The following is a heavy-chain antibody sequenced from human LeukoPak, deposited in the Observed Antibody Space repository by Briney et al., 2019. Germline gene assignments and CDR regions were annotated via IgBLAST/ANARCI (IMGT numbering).Heavy chain of an antibody. V-gene: IGHV3-21*01. J-gene: IGHJ4*02. CDR3: ARVDSSGWWGFDY. D-gene: IGHD6-19*01. Sequence: GGSLGLSCAASGFTFSSYSMNWVRQAPGKGLEWVSSISSSSSYIYYADSVKGRFTISRDNAKNSLYLQMNSLRAEDTAVYYCARVDSSGWWGFDYWGQGTLVTVSS. CDR1: GFTFSSYS. CDR2: ISSSSSYI.